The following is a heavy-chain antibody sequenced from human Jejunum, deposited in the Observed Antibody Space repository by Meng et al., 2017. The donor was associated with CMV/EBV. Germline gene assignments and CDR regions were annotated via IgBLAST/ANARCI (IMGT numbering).Heavy chain of an antibody. D-gene: IGHD3-3*01. Sequence: VQLQESGPGLVKPSQTSSLTCSVSGGSIGSGDYYWSWIRQPPGKGLEWIGYIHDTGSTYYNPSLKSRVDISLGTSRNHFSLTLSSVTAEDTAVYFCARGSIFVSFDSWGQGTLVTVSS. CDR2: IHDTGST. CDR1: GGSIGSGDYY. V-gene: IGHV4-30-4*08. CDR3: ARGSIFVSFDS. J-gene: IGHJ4*02.